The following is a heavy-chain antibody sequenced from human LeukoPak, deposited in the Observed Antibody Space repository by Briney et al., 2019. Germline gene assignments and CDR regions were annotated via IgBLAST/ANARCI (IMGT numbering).Heavy chain of an antibody. V-gene: IGHV3-73*01. Sequence: GGSLRLSCAASGLTFSGSAMHWVRQASGKGLEWVGRIRSKANSYATAYAASVKGRFTISRDDLKNTADLQMNSLKTEDTAVYYCTRRWGSNWYYDYWGQGTLVTVSS. D-gene: IGHD6-13*01. CDR2: IRSKANSYAT. CDR3: TRRWGSNWYYDY. CDR1: GLTFSGSA. J-gene: IGHJ4*02.